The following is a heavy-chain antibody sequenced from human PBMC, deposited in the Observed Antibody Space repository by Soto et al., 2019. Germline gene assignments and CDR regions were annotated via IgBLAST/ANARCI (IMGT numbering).Heavy chain of an antibody. Sequence: EVQVLESGGGLVQPGGSLRLSCAASGFTFSSNAMSWVRQAPGKGLEWVSPISGSGDRTWYADSVKGRFIISRDNSKNTVYVQMSSLRAEDTAIYYCAKEGPVGPYVDYWGQGTLVTVSS. CDR1: GFTFSSNA. D-gene: IGHD1-26*01. CDR3: AKEGPVGPYVDY. CDR2: ISGSGDRT. V-gene: IGHV3-23*01. J-gene: IGHJ4*02.